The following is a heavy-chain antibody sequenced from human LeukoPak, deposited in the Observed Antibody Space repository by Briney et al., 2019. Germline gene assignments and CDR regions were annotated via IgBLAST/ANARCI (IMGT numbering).Heavy chain of an antibody. D-gene: IGHD3-22*01. V-gene: IGHV3-74*01. J-gene: IGHJ5*02. CDR3: AKGSSGYFADL. Sequence: PGGSLRLSCAASGFTFSNYWMHWVRQAPGKGLEWVSRINEDASIISYADPVKGRFTISRDNAKNTVSLQMSSLRAEDTALYYCAKGSSGYFADLWGQGTLVTVSS. CDR1: GFTFSNYW. CDR2: INEDASII.